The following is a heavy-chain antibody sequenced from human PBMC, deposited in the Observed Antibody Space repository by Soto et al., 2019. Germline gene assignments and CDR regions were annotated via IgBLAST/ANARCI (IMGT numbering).Heavy chain of an antibody. V-gene: IGHV1-18*01. CDR1: GCTFRNFG. J-gene: IGHJ4*02. CDR2: ISAYNANA. Sequence: QIPLLQSGAEVKKPGASVKVTCKASGCTFRNFGISWVRQAPGQGLEWMGWISAYNANANYAQKFQGRLTRTADTSSSTAYMELRSLRSVDTAVYYFARENSYFDYWGQGTLVSVSS. CDR3: ARENSYFDY.